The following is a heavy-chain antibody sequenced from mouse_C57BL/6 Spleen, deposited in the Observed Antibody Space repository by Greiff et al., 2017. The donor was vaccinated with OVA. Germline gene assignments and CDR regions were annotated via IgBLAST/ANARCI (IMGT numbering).Heavy chain of an antibody. CDR2: INPSTGGT. CDR1: GYSFTGYY. D-gene: IGHD2-5*01. CDR3: ARKGDSNYFDY. V-gene: IGHV1-42*01. Sequence: VQLKESGPELVKPGASVKISCKASGYSFTGYYMNWVKQSPEKSLEWIGEINPSTGGTTYNQKFKAKATLTVDKSSSTAYMQLKSLTSEDSAVYYCARKGDSNYFDYWGQGTTLTVSS. J-gene: IGHJ2*01.